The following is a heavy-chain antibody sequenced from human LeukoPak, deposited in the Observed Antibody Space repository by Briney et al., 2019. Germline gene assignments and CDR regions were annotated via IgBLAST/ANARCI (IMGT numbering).Heavy chain of an antibody. CDR2: INQDGGAR. J-gene: IGHJ4*02. V-gene: IGHV3-7*01. CDR1: GFTFSAHW. CDR3: ARLAYSSSSFYFDY. D-gene: IGHD6-6*01. Sequence: GGSLRLSCAASGFTFSAHWMNWVRQVPGKGLEWVANINQDGGARYYVDSVKGRFTISRDNARDSLYLQMNSLRAEDTAVYYCARLAYSSSSFYFDYWGQGTLVTVSS.